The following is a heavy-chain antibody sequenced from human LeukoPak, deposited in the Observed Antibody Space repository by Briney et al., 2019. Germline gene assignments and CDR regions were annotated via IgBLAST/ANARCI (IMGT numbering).Heavy chain of an antibody. CDR2: ISAYNGNT. Sequence: ASVKVSCKASGYTFTGYYMHWVRQAPGQGLEWMGWISAYNGNTNYAQKLQGRVTMTTDTSTSTAYMELRSLRSDDTAVYYCARAPRGDYVWGSYRPYFDYWGQGTLVTVSS. CDR3: ARAPRGDYVWGSYRPYFDY. J-gene: IGHJ4*02. D-gene: IGHD3-16*02. CDR1: GYTFTGYY. V-gene: IGHV1-18*04.